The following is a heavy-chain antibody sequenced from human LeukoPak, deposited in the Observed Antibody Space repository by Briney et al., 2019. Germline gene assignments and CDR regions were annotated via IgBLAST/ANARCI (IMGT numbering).Heavy chain of an antibody. CDR1: GFTFTSYW. Sequence: GGSLRLSCVGSGFTFTSYWMSWVRQAPGKGLERVANIKHDGSEIYSVDSVKGRFTISRDNAKNSLYLEMSSLRAEDTAVYYCARARIDYWGQGTLVTVSS. CDR3: ARARIDY. CDR2: IKHDGSEI. V-gene: IGHV3-7*04. D-gene: IGHD1-14*01. J-gene: IGHJ4*02.